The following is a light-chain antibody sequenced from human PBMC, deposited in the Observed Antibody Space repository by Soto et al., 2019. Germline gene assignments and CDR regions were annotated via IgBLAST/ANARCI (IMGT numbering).Light chain of an antibody. CDR1: SSNIGAGYA. Sequence: QSVLTQPPSVSGSPGQRVIISCTGSSSNIGAGYAVHWYRRLPGTAPKLLISGNNNRPSGVPDRFSGSKSGTSASLAIAGRLDDDDADYYCQSYDSSHSIWVFGGGTQLTVL. CDR3: QSYDSSHSIWV. V-gene: IGLV1-40*01. CDR2: GNN. J-gene: IGLJ3*02.